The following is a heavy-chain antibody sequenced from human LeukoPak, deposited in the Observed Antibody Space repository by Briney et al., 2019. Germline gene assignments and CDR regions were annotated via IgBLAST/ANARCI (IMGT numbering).Heavy chain of an antibody. D-gene: IGHD3-3*01. J-gene: IGHJ4*02. Sequence: PSETLSLTCTGYSVSISSVDYERQWIGQPPGKGLEWIAYIYYSGCTYYNPSRMSRSTISVDTSKNQFPLKLSSMTAADTAVYYCARLPRDYDFWSGYPHYWGQGTLVTVSS. CDR3: ARLPRDYDFWSGYPHY. CDR1: SVSISSVDYE. CDR2: IYYSGCT. V-gene: IGHV4-30-4*01.